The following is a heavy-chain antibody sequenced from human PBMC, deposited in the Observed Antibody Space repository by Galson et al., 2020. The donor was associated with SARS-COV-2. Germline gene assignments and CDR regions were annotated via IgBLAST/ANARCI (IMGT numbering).Heavy chain of an antibody. CDR1: GYTFTSYG. D-gene: IGHD2-15*01. J-gene: IGHJ4*02. Sequence: ASVKVSCKASGYTFTSYGISWVRQAPGQGLEWMGWISAYNGNTNYAQKLQGRVTMTTDTSMSTAYMELRSLRSDDTAVYYCARVDIVVVVAADSWYYFDYWGQGTLVTVSS. CDR3: ARVDIVVVVAADSWYYFDY. V-gene: IGHV1-18*01. CDR2: ISAYNGNT.